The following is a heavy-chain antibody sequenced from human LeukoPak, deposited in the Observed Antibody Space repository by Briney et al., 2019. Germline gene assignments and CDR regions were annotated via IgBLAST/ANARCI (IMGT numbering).Heavy chain of an antibody. CDR3: ARVGAP. J-gene: IGHJ4*02. Sequence: SETLSLTCTVSGGSMSNSSYYWGWIRQPPGKGLEWIGSIYYSGSTYYNPSLKSRVTISVDTSKNQFSLKLMSVTAADTAVYFCARVGAPWGQGTLVTVSS. D-gene: IGHD4/OR15-4a*01. CDR2: IYYSGST. V-gene: IGHV4-39*01. CDR1: GGSMSNSSYY.